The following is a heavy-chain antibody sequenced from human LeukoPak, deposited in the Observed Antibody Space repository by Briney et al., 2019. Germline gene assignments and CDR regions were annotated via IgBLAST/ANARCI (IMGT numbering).Heavy chain of an antibody. J-gene: IGHJ3*02. Sequence: SETLSLTCTVSGASISSYYWSWIRQPPGKGLEWIGYIYYSGSTNYNPSLKSRVTISVDTSKNQFSLKLSSVTAADTAVYYCARALYYYDSSGYYAFDIWGQGTMVTVSS. CDR2: IYYSGST. CDR3: ARALYYYDSSGYYAFDI. V-gene: IGHV4-59*01. CDR1: GASISSYY. D-gene: IGHD3-22*01.